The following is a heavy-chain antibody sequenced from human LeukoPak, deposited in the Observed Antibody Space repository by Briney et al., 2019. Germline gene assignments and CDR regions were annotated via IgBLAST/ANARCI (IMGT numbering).Heavy chain of an antibody. V-gene: IGHV3-23*01. Sequence: QPGGSLRLSCAASGFMFRDAAMTWVRQAPGKGLEWVSAISGSGGSTYYADSVKGRFTISRDNSKNTLYLQMNSLRAEDTAVYYCAKGHRYSYGVHFDYWGQGTLVTVSS. D-gene: IGHD5-18*01. J-gene: IGHJ4*02. CDR3: AKGHRYSYGVHFDY. CDR1: GFMFRDAA. CDR2: ISGSGGST.